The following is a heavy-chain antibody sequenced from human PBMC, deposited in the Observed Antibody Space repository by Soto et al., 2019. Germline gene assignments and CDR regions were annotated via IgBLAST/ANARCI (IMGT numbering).Heavy chain of an antibody. D-gene: IGHD6-19*01. CDR2: IVPIVDTS. V-gene: IGHV1-69*13. Sequence: SVKVSCETSGGTFSSYAISWVRQAPGQGLEWMGGIVPIVDTSTYAQKFQGRVTITADESTSTVYMELRSLRSDDTAVYYCAREVVRVAGTRWFDPWGQGTLVIVSS. J-gene: IGHJ5*02. CDR3: AREVVRVAGTRWFDP. CDR1: GGTFSSYA.